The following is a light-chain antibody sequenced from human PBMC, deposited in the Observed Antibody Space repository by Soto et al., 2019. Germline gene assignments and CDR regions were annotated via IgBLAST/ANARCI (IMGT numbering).Light chain of an antibody. CDR3: QQYNSYWT. V-gene: IGKV1-5*01. CDR2: DAS. Sequence: DIQMTQSPSTLSASVGDRVTITCRASQSISSWLAWYQQKPGKAPKLLIYDASSLESGVPSRFSGSGSGTEFTLTSSRLQPDDFATYCCQQYNSYWTFGQGTKVDIK. CDR1: QSISSW. J-gene: IGKJ1*01.